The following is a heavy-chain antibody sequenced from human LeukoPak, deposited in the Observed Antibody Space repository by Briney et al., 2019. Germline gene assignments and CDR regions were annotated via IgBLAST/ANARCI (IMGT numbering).Heavy chain of an antibody. CDR1: GGSSRNYY. CDR2: IYNSGST. CDR3: ARQPPQYYGMDV. J-gene: IGHJ6*02. V-gene: IGHV4-4*07. Sequence: PSETLSLTCTVWGGSSRNYYWRWLRQPAGKGVEWIGRIYNSGSTNYNPSVKRRVTMSVATSNNQFSLKLTSVTAADTAVYYCARQPPQYYGMDVWGQGTTVTVSS. D-gene: IGHD1-14*01.